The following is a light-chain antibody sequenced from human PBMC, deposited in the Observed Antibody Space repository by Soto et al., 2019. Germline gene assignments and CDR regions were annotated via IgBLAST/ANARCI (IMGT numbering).Light chain of an antibody. V-gene: IGKV3-15*01. CDR3: QQYNNWPKT. CDR1: PSVSSN. Sequence: EIVMTQSPATLSVSPGERATLSCRASPSVSSNLAWYQQKPGQPPRLLIYGVSTRATGIPARFSGSGSGTEFTLTISRLQSEDFAVYYCQQYNNWPKTFGQGTKVEIK. CDR2: GVS. J-gene: IGKJ1*01.